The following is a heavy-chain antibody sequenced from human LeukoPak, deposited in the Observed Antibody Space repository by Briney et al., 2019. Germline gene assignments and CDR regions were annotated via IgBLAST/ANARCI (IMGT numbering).Heavy chain of an antibody. Sequence: PGGSQRLSCAASGFSFSRYWMHWVRQAPGKGLVWVSRINSDGSSTRYADSVKGRFTISGDNAKNSLYLQMSNLRAEDTAVYFCARGGGLDVWGQGATVTVSS. V-gene: IGHV3-74*01. D-gene: IGHD3-16*01. J-gene: IGHJ6*02. CDR3: ARGGGLDV. CDR1: GFSFSRYW. CDR2: INSDGSST.